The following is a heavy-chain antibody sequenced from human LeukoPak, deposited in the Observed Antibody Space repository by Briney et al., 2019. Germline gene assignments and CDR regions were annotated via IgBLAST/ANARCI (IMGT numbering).Heavy chain of an antibody. V-gene: IGHV4-39*07. CDR2: IYYSGST. J-gene: IGHJ5*02. CDR1: GGSISSNSYY. CDR3: ARVKWELRAWFDP. Sequence: PSETLSLTCTLSGGSISSNSYYWGWIRQPPGKGLEWIGNIYYSGSTNYNPSLKSRVTISVDTSKNQFSLKLSSVTAADTAVYYCARVKWELRAWFDPWGQGTLVTVSS. D-gene: IGHD1-26*01.